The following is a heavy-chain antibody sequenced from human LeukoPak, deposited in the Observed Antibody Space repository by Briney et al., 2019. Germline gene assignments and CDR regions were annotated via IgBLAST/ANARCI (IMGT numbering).Heavy chain of an antibody. J-gene: IGHJ4*02. V-gene: IGHV4-4*07. CDR1: GGSISSYY. Sequence: SETLSLTCTVSGGSISSYYWSWIRQPAGKGLEWIGRIYTSGSTNYNPSLKSRVTISGDTSRNQFSLRLTSVTAADTAVYYCARASYSYDINGWVPFDYWGQGTLVTVSS. CDR2: IYTSGST. D-gene: IGHD3-22*01. CDR3: ARASYSYDINGWVPFDY.